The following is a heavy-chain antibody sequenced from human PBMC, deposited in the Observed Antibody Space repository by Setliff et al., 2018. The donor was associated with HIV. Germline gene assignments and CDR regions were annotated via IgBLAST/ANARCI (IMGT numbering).Heavy chain of an antibody. CDR1: GGSIRSGSYC. V-gene: IGHV4-61*09. CDR3: ARGLSSGWYGYWYFDL. Sequence: SETLSLTCTVSGGSIRSGSYCWSWIRQPAGKGLEWIGHIYTSGSTNYNPSLKSRVTISVDTSKNQFSLKLSSVTAADTAVYYCARGLSSGWYGYWYFDLWGRGTLVTVSS. J-gene: IGHJ2*01. CDR2: IYTSGST. D-gene: IGHD6-19*01.